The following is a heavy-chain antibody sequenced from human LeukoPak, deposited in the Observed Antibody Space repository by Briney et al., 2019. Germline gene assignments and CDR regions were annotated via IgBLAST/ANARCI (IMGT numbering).Heavy chain of an antibody. CDR3: ARAPYYDFWSGPMPDY. D-gene: IGHD3-3*01. V-gene: IGHV4-38-2*02. CDR2: IYHSGST. Sequence: SETLSLTCTVSGYSISSGYYWGWIRQPPGKGLEWIGSIYHSGSTYYNPSLKSRVTISVDTSKNQFSLKLSSVTAADTAVYYCARAPYYDFWSGPMPDYWGQGTLVTVSS. J-gene: IGHJ4*02. CDR1: GYSISSGYY.